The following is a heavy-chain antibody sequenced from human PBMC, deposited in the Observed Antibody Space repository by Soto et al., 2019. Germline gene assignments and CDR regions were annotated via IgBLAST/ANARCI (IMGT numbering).Heavy chain of an antibody. J-gene: IGHJ4*02. CDR1: GFTFSSYD. Sequence: EVQLLESGGGLAQPGGSLRLSCAASGFTFSSYDMSWVRQAPGKGLEWVSGIGGGGGTTYYADSVKGRFTISRDNSKSTLYLQVNSLRAEDTAVYYCARGGCRGGGCYQEPLDYWGQGTLVTVSS. D-gene: IGHD2-15*01. V-gene: IGHV3-23*01. CDR2: IGGGGGTT. CDR3: ARGGCRGGGCYQEPLDY.